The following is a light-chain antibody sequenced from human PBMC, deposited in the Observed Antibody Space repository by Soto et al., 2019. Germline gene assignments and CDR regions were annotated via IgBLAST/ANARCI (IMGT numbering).Light chain of an antibody. J-gene: IGKJ1*01. V-gene: IGKV1-5*01. CDR3: QHYGSSSWT. CDR1: QSISSY. CDR2: DAY. Sequence: DIQMAQSPSTLSASVGDRVTITCRASQSISSYLAWYQQKPGKAPKLLIYDAYRLESGVPSRFSGSGSGTEFTLTITSLQPDDLATYFCQHYGSSSWTFGKGTKVDIK.